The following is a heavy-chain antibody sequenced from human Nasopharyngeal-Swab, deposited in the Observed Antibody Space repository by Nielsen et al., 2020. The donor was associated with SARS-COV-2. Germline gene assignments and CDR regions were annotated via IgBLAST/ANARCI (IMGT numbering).Heavy chain of an antibody. V-gene: IGHV3-9*01. CDR3: AKGDRGSSTSCFDY. J-gene: IGHJ4*02. Sequence: SLKISCAASGFTFGSYPMSWVRQAPGKGLEWVSGISWNSGSIGYADSVKGRFTISRDNAKNSLYLQMNSLRAEDTALYYCAKGDRGSSTSCFDYWGQGTLVTVSS. CDR2: ISWNSGSI. CDR1: GFTFGSYP. D-gene: IGHD2-2*01.